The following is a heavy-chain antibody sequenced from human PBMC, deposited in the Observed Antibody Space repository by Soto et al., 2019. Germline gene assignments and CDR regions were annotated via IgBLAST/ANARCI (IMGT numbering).Heavy chain of an antibody. V-gene: IGHV3-74*03. Sequence: GGSLRLSCAASGFTFGSYWMHWVRQAPGKGLVWVSRINSDGSLITYADSVKGRFTISRDNAKNTLYLQMNSLRGEDTAVYYCARIRRFGDKNWFDPWGQGTLVTVSS. J-gene: IGHJ5*02. CDR1: GFTFGSYW. D-gene: IGHD3-10*01. CDR3: ARIRRFGDKNWFDP. CDR2: INSDGSLI.